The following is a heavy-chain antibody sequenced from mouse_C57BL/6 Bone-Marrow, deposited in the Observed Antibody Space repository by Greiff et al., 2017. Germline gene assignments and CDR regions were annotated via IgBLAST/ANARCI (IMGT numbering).Heavy chain of an antibody. V-gene: IGHV1-15*01. CDR1: GYTFTDYE. CDR3: TSAFYYGSLYYYAVDY. D-gene: IGHD1-1*01. Sequence: QVQLQQSGAELVRPGASVTLSCKASGYTFTDYEMHWVKQTPVHGLEWIGAIDPETGGTAYNQKFKGKAILTADKSSSTAYMELRSLTSEDSAVYYCTSAFYYGSLYYYAVDYWGQGTSVTVS. CDR2: IDPETGGT. J-gene: IGHJ4*01.